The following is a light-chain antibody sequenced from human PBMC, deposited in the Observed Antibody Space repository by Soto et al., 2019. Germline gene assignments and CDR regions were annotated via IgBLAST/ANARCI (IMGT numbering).Light chain of an antibody. J-gene: IGLJ2*01. CDR1: SSNIGSNY. CDR2: RNN. Sequence: QSVLTQPPSASGTPGQRVTISCSGSSSNIGSNYVYWYQQLPGTAPKLLIYRNNQRPSGVPDRVSGSKSGTSASLAISGLRSEDEADYYCAAWDDSLSGKVVFVGGTKLTVL. V-gene: IGLV1-47*01. CDR3: AAWDDSLSGKVV.